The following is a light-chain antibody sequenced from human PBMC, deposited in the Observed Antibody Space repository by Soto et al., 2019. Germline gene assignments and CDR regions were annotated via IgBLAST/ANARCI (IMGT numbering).Light chain of an antibody. CDR1: QSISSW. Sequence: DIQMTQSPSTLSASVGDRVTITCRASQSISSWLAWYQQKPGKDPKLLIYDASSLESGAPSRFSGSGSGTEFTLTISSLQPDDFATYSCQQYNSYWYTFGQGTKLEIK. CDR2: DAS. J-gene: IGKJ2*01. CDR3: QQYNSYWYT. V-gene: IGKV1-5*01.